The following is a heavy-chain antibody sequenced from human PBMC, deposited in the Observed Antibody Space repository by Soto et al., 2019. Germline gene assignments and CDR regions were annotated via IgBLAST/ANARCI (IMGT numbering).Heavy chain of an antibody. CDR1: GYTVSSYG. CDR2: ISAYNGNT. J-gene: IGHJ6*02. D-gene: IGHD2-15*01. V-gene: IGHV1-18*04. Sequence: QVQLVQSGAEVKMPGDSVKVSCKASGYTVSSYGISWVRQAPGQGLEWTGWISAYNGNTNYAQKLHGRVTMTTDTATDTAYMELRSLRSDDTAVYYCARHAYCRGGSCTYYYGMDVWCQANTVTVSS. CDR3: ARHAYCRGGSCTYYYGMDV.